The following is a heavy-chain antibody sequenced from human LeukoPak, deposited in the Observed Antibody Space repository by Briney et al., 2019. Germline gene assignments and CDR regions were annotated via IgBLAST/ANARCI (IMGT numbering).Heavy chain of an antibody. CDR1: GFTFSSYG. V-gene: IGHV3-30*18. CDR2: ISYDGSNK. D-gene: IGHD2-15*01. J-gene: IGHJ5*02. CDR3: AKGLGYGSGGSCST. Sequence: GGSLRLSCAASGFTFSSYGMHWVRQAPGKGLEWVAVISYDGSNKYYADSVKGRFTISRDNSKNTLYLQMNSLRAEDTAVYYCAKGLGYGSGGSCSTWGQGTLVTVSS.